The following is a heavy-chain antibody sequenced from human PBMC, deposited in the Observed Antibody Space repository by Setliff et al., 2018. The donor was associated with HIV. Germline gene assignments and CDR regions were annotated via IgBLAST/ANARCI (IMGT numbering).Heavy chain of an antibody. V-gene: IGHV4-39*01. CDR1: GASISSSGYY. CDR3: ARVDCSSTSCYRDYYYYMDV. CDR2: IYYSGST. D-gene: IGHD2-2*01. Sequence: SETLSLTCTVSGASISSSGYYWGWIRQPPGKGLEWIGSIYYSGSTYYNPSLKSRVTISVDTSKNQFSLKLSSVTAADTAVYYCARVDCSSTSCYRDYYYYMDVWGQGTTVT. J-gene: IGHJ6*03.